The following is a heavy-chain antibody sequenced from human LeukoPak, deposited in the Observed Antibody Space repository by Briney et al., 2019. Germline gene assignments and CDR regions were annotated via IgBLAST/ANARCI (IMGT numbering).Heavy chain of an antibody. CDR2: ISAYNGNT. V-gene: IGHV1-18*01. CDR3: ARLAYCGGACYSNQLDY. CDR1: GYTFTSYG. Sequence: ASVKVSCKASGYTFTSYGISWVRQAPGQGLEWMGWISAYNGNTNYAQKLQGRVTMTTDTSTSTAYMELRSLRSDDTAVYYCARLAYCGGACYSNQLDYWGQGTLVTVSS. D-gene: IGHD2-21*02. J-gene: IGHJ4*02.